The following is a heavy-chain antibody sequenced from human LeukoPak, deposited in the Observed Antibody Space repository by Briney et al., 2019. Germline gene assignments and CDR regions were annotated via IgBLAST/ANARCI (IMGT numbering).Heavy chain of an antibody. CDR1: GFTFSSYE. Sequence: PGGSLRLSCAASGFTFSSYEMNWVRQAPGKGLEWVSYISSSGSTIYYADSVKGRFTISRDNAKNSLYLQMNSLRAEDTAVYYCARGPRGGDYADYWGQGTLVTVSS. CDR3: ARGPRGGDYADY. CDR2: ISSSGSTI. J-gene: IGHJ4*02. D-gene: IGHD4-17*01. V-gene: IGHV3-48*03.